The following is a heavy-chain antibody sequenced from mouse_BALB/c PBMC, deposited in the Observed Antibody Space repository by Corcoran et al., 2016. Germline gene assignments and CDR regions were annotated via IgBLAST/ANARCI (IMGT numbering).Heavy chain of an antibody. CDR3: ARDCDWYFDV. Sequence: EVQLQQSGPELVKPGASVKMSCKASGYTFTDYYMKWVKQSHGKRLEWIGDINPNNGGTSYNQKFKGKATLTVDKSSSTAYMQLNSLTSEDSAVYYCARDCDWYFDVWGAGTTVTVSS. V-gene: IGHV1-26*01. CDR2: INPNNGGT. J-gene: IGHJ1*01. CDR1: GYTFTDYY.